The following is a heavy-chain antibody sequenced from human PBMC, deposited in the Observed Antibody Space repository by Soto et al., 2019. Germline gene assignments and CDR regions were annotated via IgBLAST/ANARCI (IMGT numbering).Heavy chain of an antibody. D-gene: IGHD2-2*01. CDR2: LSGSGGST. J-gene: IGHJ6*03. Sequence: GGSLRLSCAASGFTFSSYAMSWVRQAPGKGLEWVSLLSGSGGSTYYADSVKGRFTISRDNSKNTLYLQMSSLRAEDTAVYYCAKGSIPAAYYYQYYMDVWGKGTTVTVSS. V-gene: IGHV3-23*01. CDR1: GFTFSSYA. CDR3: AKGSIPAAYYYQYYMDV.